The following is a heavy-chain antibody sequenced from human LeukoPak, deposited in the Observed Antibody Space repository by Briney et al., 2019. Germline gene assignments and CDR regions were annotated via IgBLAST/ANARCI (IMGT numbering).Heavy chain of an antibody. CDR1: GGSISSGDYY. V-gene: IGHV4-30-4*01. D-gene: IGHD6-19*01. CDR2: IYYSGST. J-gene: IGHJ4*02. CDR3: ARDSSGWYSDY. Sequence: SQTLSLTCTVSGGSISSGDYYRSWIRQPPGKGLEWIGYIYYSGSTYYNPSLKSRVTISVDTSKNQFSLKLSSVTAADTAVYYCARDSSGWYSDYWGQGTLVTVSS.